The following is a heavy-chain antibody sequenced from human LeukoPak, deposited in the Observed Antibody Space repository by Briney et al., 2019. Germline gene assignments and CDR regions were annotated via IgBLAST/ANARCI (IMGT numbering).Heavy chain of an antibody. J-gene: IGHJ4*02. CDR3: AKVPGGSGYYDFDY. CDR1: GFTFSSYA. CDR2: ISYDGSNK. Sequence: PGRSLRLSCAASGFTFSSYAMHWVRQAPGKGLEWVAVISYDGSNKYYADSVKGRFTISRDNSKNTLYLQMNSLRAEDTAVYYCAKVPGGSGYYDFDYWGQGTLVTVSS. V-gene: IGHV3-30-3*01. D-gene: IGHD3-3*01.